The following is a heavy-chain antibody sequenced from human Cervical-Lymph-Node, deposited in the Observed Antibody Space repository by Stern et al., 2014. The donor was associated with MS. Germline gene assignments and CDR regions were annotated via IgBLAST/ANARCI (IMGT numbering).Heavy chain of an antibody. Sequence: ESGPTLVKPTQTLTLTCTFSGFSLSTSGVGVGWIRQPPGKALEGLALIYWDDDKRYSPSLKRRLTITKDTSKNRVVLTMTNMDPVDTATYYCAHRHSGSYYGTYYFDYWGQGTLVTVSS. V-gene: IGHV2-5*02. CDR2: IYWDDDK. CDR1: GFSLSTSGVG. D-gene: IGHD1-26*01. J-gene: IGHJ4*02. CDR3: AHRHSGSYYGTYYFDY.